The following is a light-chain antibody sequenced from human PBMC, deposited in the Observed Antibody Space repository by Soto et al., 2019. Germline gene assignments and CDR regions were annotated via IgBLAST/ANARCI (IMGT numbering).Light chain of an antibody. V-gene: IGKV3-11*01. CDR2: DAS. J-gene: IGKJ3*01. CDR1: QSVTTY. Sequence: EVVLTQSPVTLSLSPGERATLSCTASQSVTTYLAWYQQKPGQAPRLLIYDASTRATGIPARFSGSGSGTDFTLTISSLEPEDFAVYYCQQRSNWPPGVTFGPGTKVDIK. CDR3: QQRSNWPPGVT.